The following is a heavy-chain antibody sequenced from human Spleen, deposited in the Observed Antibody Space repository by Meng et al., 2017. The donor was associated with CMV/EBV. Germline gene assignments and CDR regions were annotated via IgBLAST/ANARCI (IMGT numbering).Heavy chain of an antibody. J-gene: IGHJ6*02. CDR3: ATPAKVYSRSWSRREGYFYGLDV. V-gene: IGHV1-2*02. CDR1: GYTFTCYY. CDR2: INPNSGGT. D-gene: IGHD6-13*01. Sequence: ASVKVSCNASGYTFTCYYIHWVRQAPGQRLEWMGWINPNSGGTNHAQKFQGRVSLTRDTSISIDYMELSRLRSDDTAVYYWATPAKVYSRSWSRREGYFYGLDVWGQGTTVTVSS.